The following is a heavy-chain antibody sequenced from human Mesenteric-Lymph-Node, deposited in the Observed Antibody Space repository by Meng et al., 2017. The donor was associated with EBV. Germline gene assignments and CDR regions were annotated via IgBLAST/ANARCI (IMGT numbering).Heavy chain of an antibody. Sequence: QVQLQRWGAGPSKPSETLSLPCDVYGESFSGYYWRWIRQPPGKGLEWIGEINHSGSTNYNPSLTSRVTISVDTSKNHFSLKLTSVTAADTAVYYCARAFCGGDCSHFDYWGQGTLVTVSS. J-gene: IGHJ4*02. V-gene: IGHV4-34*01. CDR2: INHSGST. CDR1: GESFSGYY. CDR3: ARAFCGGDCSHFDY. D-gene: IGHD2-21*01.